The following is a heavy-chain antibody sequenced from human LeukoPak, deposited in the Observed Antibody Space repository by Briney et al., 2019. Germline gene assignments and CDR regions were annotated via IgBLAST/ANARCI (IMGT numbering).Heavy chain of an antibody. V-gene: IGHV4-59*01. CDR1: RGSISSYY. Sequence: PSETLSLTCTVSRGSISSYYWGWIRQPPGKGLEWIGYIYYSGSTNYNPSLKSRVSISVDTSKNQFSLKLSSVTAADTAVYYCARVGDYGDANWFDPWGQGTLVTVSS. J-gene: IGHJ5*02. CDR2: IYYSGST. D-gene: IGHD4-17*01. CDR3: ARVGDYGDANWFDP.